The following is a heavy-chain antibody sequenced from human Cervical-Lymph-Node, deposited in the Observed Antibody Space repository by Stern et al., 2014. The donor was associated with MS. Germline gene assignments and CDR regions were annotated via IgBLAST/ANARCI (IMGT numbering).Heavy chain of an antibody. CDR1: GFTFSSYG. J-gene: IGHJ4*02. CDR2: AWYDGSTA. CDR3: ARGHIPYAYNYLFDY. Sequence: VQLVESGGGVVQPGTSLRLSCAASGFTFSSYGMHWVRQAPGKGLEWVALAWYDGSTAYYPNPVKGRFTISRDNSKNTLSLQMNSLTAEDTAVYYCARGHIPYAYNYLFDYWGQGTLVTVSS. V-gene: IGHV3-33*01. D-gene: IGHD5-24*01.